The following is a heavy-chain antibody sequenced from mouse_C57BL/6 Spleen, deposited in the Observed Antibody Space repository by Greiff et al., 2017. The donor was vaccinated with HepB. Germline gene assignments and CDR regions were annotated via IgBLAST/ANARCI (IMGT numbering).Heavy chain of an antibody. CDR3: ARFMVTTGNAY. J-gene: IGHJ3*01. D-gene: IGHD2-2*01. CDR1: GYTFTSYW. Sequence: QVQLQQPGAELVKPGASVTMSCKASGYTFTSYWITWVKQRPGQGLEWIGDIYPGSGSTNYNEKFKSKATLTVDTSSSTAYMQLSSLTSEDSAVYYCARFMVTTGNAYWGQGTLVTVSA. CDR2: IYPGSGST. V-gene: IGHV1-55*01.